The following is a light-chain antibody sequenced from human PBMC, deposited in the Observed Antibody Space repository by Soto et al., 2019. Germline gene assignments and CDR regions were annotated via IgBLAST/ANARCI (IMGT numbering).Light chain of an antibody. J-gene: IGKJ2*01. CDR2: AAS. CDR3: QQRDSWPYT. Sequence: EIVLTQSPDTLSMSPGEGATLACRASHDVSVSLVWYRQRPGQSPRLLIHAASHRASGISPRFSGSGSGTDLTLTIGRLEPEETALYFCQQRDSWPYTSGKGTKEDIK. CDR1: HDVSVS. V-gene: IGKV3-11*01.